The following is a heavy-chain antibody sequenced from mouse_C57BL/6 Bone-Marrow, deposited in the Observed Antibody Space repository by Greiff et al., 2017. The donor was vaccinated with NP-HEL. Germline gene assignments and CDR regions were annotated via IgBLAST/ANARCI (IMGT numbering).Heavy chain of an antibody. CDR1: GYSFTDYN. D-gene: IGHD2-3*01. V-gene: IGHV1-39*01. Sequence: EVKLVESGPELVKPGASVKISCKASGYSFTDYNMNWVKQSNGKSLEWIGVINPNYGTTSYNQKFKGKATVTVDQSSSTAYMQLNSLTSEDSAVYYCARSSRWLHIDYWGQGTTLTVSS. CDR2: INPNYGTT. J-gene: IGHJ2*01. CDR3: ARSSRWLHIDY.